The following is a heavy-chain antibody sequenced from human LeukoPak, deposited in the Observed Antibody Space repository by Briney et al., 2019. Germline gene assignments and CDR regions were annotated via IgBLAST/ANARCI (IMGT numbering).Heavy chain of an antibody. D-gene: IGHD2-2*01. CDR2: ISYDGRNK. Sequence: GGSLRLSCSASGFTFSSYAMHWVRQAPGKGLEWVAVISYDGRNKYFADSVKGRFTISRDNSKNTLYLQMNGLRAEDTAVYYCAKDGCRITSCHVLVDPWGQGTLVTVSS. V-gene: IGHV3-30*18. J-gene: IGHJ5*02. CDR3: AKDGCRITSCHVLVDP. CDR1: GFTFSSYA.